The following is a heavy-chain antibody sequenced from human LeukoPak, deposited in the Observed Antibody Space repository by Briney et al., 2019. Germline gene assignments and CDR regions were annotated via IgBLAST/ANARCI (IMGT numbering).Heavy chain of an antibody. V-gene: IGHV3-21*04. CDR1: GFTFSTYS. J-gene: IGHJ4*02. Sequence: RTGGSLRLSCAASGFTFSTYSMNWVRQAPGKGLEWVSSITSSSTYMYYADSVKGRFTISRDNAKNSLYLQMNSLKAEDTAIYYCATSIGVAVAFDFWGQGTLVTVSS. CDR3: ATSIGVAVAFDF. CDR2: ITSSSTYM. D-gene: IGHD6-19*01.